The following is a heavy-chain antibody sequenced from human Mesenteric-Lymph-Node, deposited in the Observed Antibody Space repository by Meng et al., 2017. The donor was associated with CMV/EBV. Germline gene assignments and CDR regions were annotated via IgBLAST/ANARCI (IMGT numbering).Heavy chain of an antibody. CDR3: ARGEGYSYNYDFYGLGV. V-gene: IGHV4-39*07. J-gene: IGHJ6*02. CDR2: IYYSGST. CDR1: GGSISSSSYY. D-gene: IGHD5-18*01. Sequence: SETLSLTCTVSGGSISSSSYYWGWIRQPPGKGLEWIGSIYYSGSTYYNPSLKSRVTISVDTSKNQFSLKLSSVTAADTAVYYCARGEGYSYNYDFYGLGVWGQGTTVTVSS.